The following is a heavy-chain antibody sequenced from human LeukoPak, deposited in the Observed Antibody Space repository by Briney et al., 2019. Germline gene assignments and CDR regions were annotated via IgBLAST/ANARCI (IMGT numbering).Heavy chain of an antibody. D-gene: IGHD6-19*01. J-gene: IGHJ4*02. V-gene: IGHV3-30*02. CDR1: GFTFSSYG. Sequence: GGSLRLSCAASGFTFSSYGIHWVRQAPGKGLEWVAFIRYDGSNKYYADSVKGRFTISRDNSKNTLYLQMNSLRAEDTAVYYCAKDLSSGWYCDYWGQGTLVTVSS. CDR3: AKDLSSGWYCDY. CDR2: IRYDGSNK.